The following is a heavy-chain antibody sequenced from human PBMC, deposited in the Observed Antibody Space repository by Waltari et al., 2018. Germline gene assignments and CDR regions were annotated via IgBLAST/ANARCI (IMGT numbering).Heavy chain of an antibody. J-gene: IGHJ4*02. CDR1: GLPSGDCW. CDR2: INPTGEAI. Sequence: GQLLGRGGGWSRPGGSLRLPCPASGLPSGDCWMSWIRQAPGKGLEWVAYINPTGEAIKYADSVKGRFTISRDNAKNSLYLQMNSLRVEDTAVYYCVTEFYANPDHWGQGTLVTVSS. D-gene: IGHD2-2*01. V-gene: IGHV3-11*01. CDR3: VTEFYANPDH.